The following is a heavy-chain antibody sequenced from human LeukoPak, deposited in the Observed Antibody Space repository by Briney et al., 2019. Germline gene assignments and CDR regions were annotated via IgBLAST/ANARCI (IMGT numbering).Heavy chain of an antibody. Sequence: ASVKVSCKASGYTFTGYYMHWVRQAPGQGLEWMGWINPNSGGTNYAQKFQGRVTMTRDTSISTAYMELSRLRSDDTAVYYCARYPGYYYDSSGYSGPPDYWGQRTLVTVSS. J-gene: IGHJ4*02. CDR2: INPNSGGT. CDR3: ARYPGYYYDSSGYSGPPDY. V-gene: IGHV1-2*02. CDR1: GYTFTGYY. D-gene: IGHD3-22*01.